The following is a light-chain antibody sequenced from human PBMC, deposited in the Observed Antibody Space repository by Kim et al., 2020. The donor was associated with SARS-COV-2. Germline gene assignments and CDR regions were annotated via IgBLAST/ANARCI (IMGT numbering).Light chain of an antibody. CDR2: WAS. Sequence: ATINCKSSQNILYRSNNKNYLAWYQQQPGQPPKLLISWASTRESGVPDRFSAGESGTDFTLTISSLQAEDVAFYYCQQYYSLPPTFGRGTKVDIK. CDR3: QQYYSLPPT. J-gene: IGKJ1*01. V-gene: IGKV4-1*01. CDR1: QNILYRSNNKNY.